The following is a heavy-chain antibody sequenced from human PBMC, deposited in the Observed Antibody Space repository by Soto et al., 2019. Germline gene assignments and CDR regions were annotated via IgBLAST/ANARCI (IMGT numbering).Heavy chain of an antibody. CDR1: GGSISSYY. Sequence: TLSLTCTVSGGSISSYYWSWIRQPPGKGLEWIGYIYYSGSTNYNPSLKSRVTISVDTSKNQFSLKLSSVTAADTAVYYCATGGLYYYYYMDVWGKGTTVTVSS. CDR2: IYYSGST. CDR3: ATGGLYYYYYMDV. V-gene: IGHV4-59*08. D-gene: IGHD1-26*01. J-gene: IGHJ6*03.